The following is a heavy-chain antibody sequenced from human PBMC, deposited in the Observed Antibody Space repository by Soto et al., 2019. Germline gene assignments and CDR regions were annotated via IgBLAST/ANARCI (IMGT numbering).Heavy chain of an antibody. CDR2: INHSGST. CDR1: GGSFSGYY. D-gene: IGHD6-6*01. Sequence: PSETLSLTCAVYGGSFSGYYWSWIRQPPGKGLEWTGEINHSGSTNYNPSLKSRVTISVDTSKNQFSLKLSSVTAADTAVYYCARDRVAGIAARSYYYYYMAVWGKGTTITVSS. CDR3: ARDRVAGIAARSYYYYYMAV. V-gene: IGHV4-34*01. J-gene: IGHJ6*03.